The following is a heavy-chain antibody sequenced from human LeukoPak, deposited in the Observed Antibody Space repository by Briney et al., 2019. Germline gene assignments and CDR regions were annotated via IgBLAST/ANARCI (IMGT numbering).Heavy chain of an antibody. CDR3: ARVGYSYVINDWSRTGLGAYPTKYYYHMDV. Sequence: SETLSLTCTVYGGSFSDYYWGWIRQPPGKGLEWIGEIHPSGSTNYSPSLKSRVTISLDAYKNQFSLKLSSVAAADTAVYFCARVGYSYVINDWSRTGLGAYPTKYYYHMDVWDKGTTVTVSS. D-gene: IGHD5-18*01. CDR1: GGSFSDYY. CDR2: IHPSGST. J-gene: IGHJ6*03. V-gene: IGHV4-34*01.